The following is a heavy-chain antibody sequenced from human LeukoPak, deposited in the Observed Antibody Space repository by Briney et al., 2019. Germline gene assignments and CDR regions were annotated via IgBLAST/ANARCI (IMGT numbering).Heavy chain of an antibody. CDR3: AGALGGCSGGSCPG. V-gene: IGHV1-2*06. CDR1: GYTFTGYY. D-gene: IGHD2-15*01. Sequence: ASVKVSCKAAGYTFTGYYMFWVRQAPGQGLEWMGRINPNSGGTNYAQKFQGRVTMTRDTSISTAYMELSRLRSDDTAVYYCAGALGGCSGGSCPGWGQGTLVTVSS. CDR2: INPNSGGT. J-gene: IGHJ4*02.